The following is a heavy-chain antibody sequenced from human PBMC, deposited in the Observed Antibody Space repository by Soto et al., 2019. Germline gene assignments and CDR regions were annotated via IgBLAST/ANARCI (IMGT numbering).Heavy chain of an antibody. CDR2: INHSGST. CDR1: GGSFSGYY. Sequence: SETLSLTCAVYGGSFSGYYWSWIRQPPGKGLEWIGEINHSGSTNYNPSLKSRVTISVGTSKNQFSLKLSSVTAADTAVYYCARGNIDSSGYYRIDYWGQGTLVTVSS. V-gene: IGHV4-34*01. D-gene: IGHD3-22*01. J-gene: IGHJ4*02. CDR3: ARGNIDSSGYYRIDY.